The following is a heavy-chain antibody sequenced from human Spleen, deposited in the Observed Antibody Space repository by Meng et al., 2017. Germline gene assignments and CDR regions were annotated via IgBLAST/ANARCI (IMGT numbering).Heavy chain of an antibody. CDR3: GRDLNAGVDY. V-gene: IGHV4-39*02. D-gene: IGHD2-8*02. CDR2: IGHSGFT. CDR1: GGSISTSGYY. Sequence: QPQLQESGPGLVKPSEALSLTCSVSGGSISTSGYYWGWIRQPPGKGLEWIGSIGHSGFTYYTPSLKSRVTVSIDTSRNQFSLWLNSVTPEDTAVYYRGRDLNAGVDYWGQGALVTVSS. J-gene: IGHJ4*02.